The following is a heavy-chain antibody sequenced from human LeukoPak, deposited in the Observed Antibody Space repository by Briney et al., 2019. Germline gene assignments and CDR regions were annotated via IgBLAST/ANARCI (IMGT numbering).Heavy chain of an antibody. CDR2: IFYTGST. CDR1: GDSINSYY. Sequence: SETLSLTCTVSGDSINSYYWSWIRQPPGKGLEWIGYIFYTGSTNYNPSLKSRVTISVDTSKNQFSLKLSSVTAADTAVYYCATLDARSSWARIDYWGQGTLVTVSS. J-gene: IGHJ4*02. V-gene: IGHV4-59*08. CDR3: ATLDARSSWARIDY. D-gene: IGHD6-13*01.